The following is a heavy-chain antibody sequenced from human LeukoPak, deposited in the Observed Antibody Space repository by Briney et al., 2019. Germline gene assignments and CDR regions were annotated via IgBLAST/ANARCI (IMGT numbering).Heavy chain of an antibody. CDR1: GFTFSAFS. CDR2: ISSSSSYV. D-gene: IGHD3-22*01. V-gene: IGHV3-21*01. J-gene: IGHJ3*02. Sequence: GGSLRLSCAASGFTFSAFSMNWVRQAPGKGLEWVSSISSSSSYVYYADSVKGRFTISRDNAKNSLYLQMNSLRAEDTAVYYCARISYYDSSGYDAFDIWGQGTMLTVSS. CDR3: ARISYYDSSGYDAFDI.